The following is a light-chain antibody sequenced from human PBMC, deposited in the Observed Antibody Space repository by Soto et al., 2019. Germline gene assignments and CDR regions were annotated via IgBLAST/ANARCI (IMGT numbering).Light chain of an antibody. CDR1: QSISSY. CDR2: AAS. Sequence: DIQMTQSPSSLSASVGDRVTITCRASQSISSYLNWYQQKPGKAPKLLIYAASSLQSGVPSRFSGSGSGTDFTLTISSLPPEDFATYYCQQSYSTPSFGQGTKVEI. J-gene: IGKJ1*01. V-gene: IGKV1-39*01. CDR3: QQSYSTPS.